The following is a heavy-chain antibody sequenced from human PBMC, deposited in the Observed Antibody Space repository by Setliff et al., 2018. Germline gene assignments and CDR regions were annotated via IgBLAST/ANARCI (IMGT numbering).Heavy chain of an antibody. J-gene: IGHJ3*02. Sequence: SETLSLTCTVSGDSISSADYFWSWIRQPPGKGLEWIGYIYYSGSTNYNPSLKSRLTISVDTSKNQFSLKLSSVTDADTAVDYCAREVGAGAFDIWGQGTMVTVS. D-gene: IGHD1-26*01. CDR3: AREVGAGAFDI. CDR1: GDSISSADYF. CDR2: IYYSGST. V-gene: IGHV4-30-4*08.